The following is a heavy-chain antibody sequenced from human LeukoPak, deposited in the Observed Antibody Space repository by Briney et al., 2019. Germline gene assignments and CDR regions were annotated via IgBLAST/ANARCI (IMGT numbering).Heavy chain of an antibody. D-gene: IGHD3-3*01. J-gene: IGHJ4*02. CDR1: GGSISSHY. V-gene: IGHV4-59*11. CDR2: IYYSGST. Sequence: SETLSLTCTVSGGSISSHYWSWIRQPPGKGLEWIGYIYYSGSTNYNPSLKSRVTISVDTSKNQFSLKLSSVTAADTAVYYCARVSTIFGVVNWGQGTLVTVSS. CDR3: ARVSTIFGVVN.